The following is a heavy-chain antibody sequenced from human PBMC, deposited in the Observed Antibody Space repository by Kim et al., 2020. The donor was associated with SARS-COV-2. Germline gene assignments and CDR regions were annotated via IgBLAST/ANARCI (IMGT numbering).Heavy chain of an antibody. V-gene: IGHV4-59*01. CDR3: ARDHREWLQYTANWYFDL. D-gene: IGHD3-3*01. CDR1: GGSISSYY. CDR2: IYYSGST. Sequence: SETLSLTCTVSGGSISSYYWSWIRQPPGKGLEWIGYIYYSGSTTSNPSLKSRVTISVDTSKNQSSLKLSPLTAADTAVYYCARDHREWLQYTANWYFDLWGRGTLVTVSS. J-gene: IGHJ2*01.